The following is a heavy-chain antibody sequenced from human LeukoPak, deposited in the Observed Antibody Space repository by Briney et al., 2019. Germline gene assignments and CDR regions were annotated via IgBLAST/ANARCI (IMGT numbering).Heavy chain of an antibody. CDR2: IDPTSGGT. V-gene: IGHV1-2*06. CDR3: ARGPQWLVQNQPGADY. CDR1: GYSFTGNY. D-gene: IGHD6-19*01. Sequence: VASVKVSCKTSGYSFTGNYINWVRQAPGQGLEWMGRIDPTSGGTDYAQKFHGRLTMTRDTSIVTAYMELTRLRSDDTAFYYCARGPQWLVQNQPGADYWGQGTLVTVSS. J-gene: IGHJ4*02.